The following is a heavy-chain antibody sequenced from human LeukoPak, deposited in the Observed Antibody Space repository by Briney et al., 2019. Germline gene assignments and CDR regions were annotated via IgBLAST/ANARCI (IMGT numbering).Heavy chain of an antibody. V-gene: IGHV5-51*01. D-gene: IGHD3-16*02. CDR3: ARSRITFGGVIATFDY. Sequence: GESLKISCKGSGYTFTSYWIGWVRQLPGKGLEWMGIVYPGDSDTRYSPSFQGQVTISADKSISTAYLQWSSLKASDTAMYYCARSRITFGGVIATFDYWGQGTLVTVSS. CDR2: VYPGDSDT. CDR1: GYTFTSYW. J-gene: IGHJ4*02.